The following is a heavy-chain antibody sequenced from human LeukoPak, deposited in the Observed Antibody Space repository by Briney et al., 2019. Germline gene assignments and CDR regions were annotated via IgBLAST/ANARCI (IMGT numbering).Heavy chain of an antibody. CDR3: ARQRTMTIVPYYGLDV. D-gene: IGHD4-11*01. CDR2: IYPGDSDI. CDR1: GDSFDNYW. V-gene: IGHV5-51*01. J-gene: IGHJ6*02. Sequence: GESLKISCKGSGDSFDNYWIAWVRQMPGKGLEWLGIIYPGDSDIRYSPSFQGQVTISDDKSISTAYLHWSSLKASDTAIYYCARQRTMTIVPYYGLDVWGQGTTVTVSS.